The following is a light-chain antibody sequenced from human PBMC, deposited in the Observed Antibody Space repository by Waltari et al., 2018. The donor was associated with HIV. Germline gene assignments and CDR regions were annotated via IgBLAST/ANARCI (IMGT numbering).Light chain of an antibody. Sequence: DIVMTQTPLLLPVAPGEPASISCKSSRSLFDSDDANTFVACYLQRPGQPPQLLLYSLACQASGVPERFSGRGSGTDFILKISRVEDDDVVIYYCMQRIDFPYTFGQGTRLEI. CDR3: MQRIDFPYT. V-gene: IGKV2-40*01. CDR2: SLA. CDR1: RSLFDSDDANTF. J-gene: IGKJ2*01.